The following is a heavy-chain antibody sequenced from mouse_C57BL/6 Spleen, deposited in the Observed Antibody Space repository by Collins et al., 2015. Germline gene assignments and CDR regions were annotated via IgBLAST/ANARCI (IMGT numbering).Heavy chain of an antibody. D-gene: IGHD3-1*01. V-gene: IGHV1-61*01. CDR3: ARGAPGDY. J-gene: IGHJ2*01. CDR2: IYPSDSET. CDR1: GYTFTSYW. Sequence: QVQLQQPGAELVRPGSSVNLSCKASGYTFTSYWMDWVIQRPGQGLEWIGNIYPSDSETHYNQKFKDKATLTVDKSSNTAYMQLSRLTSEDSAVYYCARGAPGDYWGQGTTLTVSS.